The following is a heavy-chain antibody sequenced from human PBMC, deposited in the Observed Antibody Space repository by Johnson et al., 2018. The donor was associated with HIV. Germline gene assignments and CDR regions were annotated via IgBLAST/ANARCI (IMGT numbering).Heavy chain of an antibody. V-gene: IGHV3-30-3*01. D-gene: IGHD3-22*01. J-gene: IGHJ3*02. CDR3: ARENSSGYHDAFDI. CDR2: ISYDGSNK. CDR1: GFTFSSYA. Sequence: QVQLVESGGGLVKPGGSLRLSCAASGFTFSSYAMHWVRQAPGKGLEWVAVISYDGSNKYYADSVKGRFTISRDNSKNTLYLQMNSLRAEDTAVYYCARENSSGYHDAFDIWGQGTMVTVSS.